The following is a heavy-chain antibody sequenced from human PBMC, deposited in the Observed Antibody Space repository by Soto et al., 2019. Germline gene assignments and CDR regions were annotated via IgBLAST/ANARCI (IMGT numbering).Heavy chain of an antibody. D-gene: IGHD3-3*01. V-gene: IGHV3-23*01. CDR2: ISGSGGST. CDR1: GFTFSSYA. CDR3: AKDTILDYDFWSGYYHPTFVDY. Sequence: EVQLLESGGGLVQPGGSLRLSCAASGFTFSSYAMSWVRQAPGKGLEWVSAISGSGGSTYYADSVKGRFTISRDNSKNTLYLQMNSLRAEDTAVYYCAKDTILDYDFWSGYYHPTFVDYWGQGTLVTVSS. J-gene: IGHJ4*02.